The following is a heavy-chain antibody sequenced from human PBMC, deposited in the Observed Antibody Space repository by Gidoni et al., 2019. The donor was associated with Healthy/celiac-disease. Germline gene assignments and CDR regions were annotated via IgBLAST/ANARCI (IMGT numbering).Heavy chain of an antibody. Sequence: EVQLVESGGGLVQPGGSLRLSCAASGFTFSSYWMSWVRQAPGKGLEWVANIKQEGSEKYYVDSVKGRFTSSRDNAKNSLYLQMNSLRAEDTAVYYCARVFYGIAVAGVGFDYWGQGTLVTVSS. CDR1: GFTFSSYW. CDR3: ARVFYGIAVAGVGFDY. CDR2: IKQEGSEK. D-gene: IGHD6-19*01. V-gene: IGHV3-7*01. J-gene: IGHJ4*02.